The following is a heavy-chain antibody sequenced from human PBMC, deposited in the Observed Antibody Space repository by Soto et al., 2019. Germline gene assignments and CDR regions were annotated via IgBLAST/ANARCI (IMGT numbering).Heavy chain of an antibody. V-gene: IGHV1-2*02. CDR1: GYPFTDLY. Sequence: ASVKVSCKPSGYPFTDLYIHWVRQAPGLGLEWMGWIDPRSGASRKTQRFQGRFTMTRDTSTNTVYMELSSLRSDDTAVYFCARDNYGHPDYWGQGTLVTVSS. D-gene: IGHD3-10*01. CDR3: ARDNYGHPDY. CDR2: IDPRSGAS. J-gene: IGHJ4*02.